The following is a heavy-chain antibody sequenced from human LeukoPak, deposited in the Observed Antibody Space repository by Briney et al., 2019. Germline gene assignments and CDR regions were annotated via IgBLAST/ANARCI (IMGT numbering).Heavy chain of an antibody. CDR3: AGGMSTGEY. D-gene: IGHD3-16*01. Sequence: GGSLRLSCAASGFTFSSYWMSWVRQPPGKGLEWVANINQDGSEKYYVDSVKGRFTISRDNAKNSLYLQMNSLRAEDTAVYYCAGGMSTGEYWGQGTLVTVSS. CDR1: GFTFSSYW. CDR2: INQDGSEK. J-gene: IGHJ4*02. V-gene: IGHV3-7*04.